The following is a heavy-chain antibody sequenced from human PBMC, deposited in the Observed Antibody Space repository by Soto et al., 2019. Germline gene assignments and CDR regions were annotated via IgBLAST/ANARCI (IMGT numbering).Heavy chain of an antibody. CDR1: GGSISSYY. CDR2: IYTSGST. J-gene: IGHJ5*02. V-gene: IGHV4-4*07. D-gene: IGHD6-13*01. CDR3: ARVNRYSSSWYLWFDP. Sequence: QVQLQESGPGLVKPSETLSLTCTVSGGSISSYYWSWILQPAGKGLEWIGRIYTSGSTNYNPSLKSRVTMSVDTSNNQCSLKLSSVTAADTAVYYCARVNRYSSSWYLWFDPWGQGTLVTVSS.